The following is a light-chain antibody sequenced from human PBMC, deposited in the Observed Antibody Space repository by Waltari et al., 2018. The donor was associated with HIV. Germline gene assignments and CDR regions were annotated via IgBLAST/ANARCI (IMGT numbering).Light chain of an antibody. CDR2: GNS. CDR1: TSNIGAGYD. Sequence: QSVLTQPPSVSGAPGQRVTISCTGNTSNIGAGYDVHWYQQLPGTAPKLLTYGNSNRPSGVPDRFSGSTSGTSASLAITGLRAEDECDYYCQSYDRSLSGVIFGGGTKLTVL. CDR3: QSYDRSLSGVI. V-gene: IGLV1-40*01. J-gene: IGLJ2*01.